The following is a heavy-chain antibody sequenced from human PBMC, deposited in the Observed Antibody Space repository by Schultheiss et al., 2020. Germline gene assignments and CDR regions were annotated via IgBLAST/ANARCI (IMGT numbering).Heavy chain of an antibody. D-gene: IGHD3-10*01. J-gene: IGHJ6*03. CDR1: GGSISSSSYY. CDR3: ARDPGFGELSKYYYYYYMDV. CDR2: IYNSGST. V-gene: IGHV4-39*07. Sequence: SQTLSLTCTVSGGSISSSSYYWGWIRQPPGKGLEWIGSIYNSGSTNYNPSLKSRVTISVDTSKNQFSLKLSSVTAADTAVYYCARDPGFGELSKYYYYYYMDVWGKGTTVTVSS.